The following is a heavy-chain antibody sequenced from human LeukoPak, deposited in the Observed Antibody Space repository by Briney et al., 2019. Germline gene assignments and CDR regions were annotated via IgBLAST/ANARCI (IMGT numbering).Heavy chain of an antibody. J-gene: IGHJ3*02. CDR3: ARGGPPYDYVWGSYRGAAFDT. Sequence: PSETLSLTCAVYGGSFSGYYWSWIRQPPGKGLEWIGEINHSGSTNYNPSLKSRVTISVDTSKNQFSLKLSYVTSADTAVYYCARGGPPYDYVWGSYRGAAFDTWGQGTMVTVSS. V-gene: IGHV4-34*01. D-gene: IGHD3-16*02. CDR2: INHSGST. CDR1: GGSFSGYY.